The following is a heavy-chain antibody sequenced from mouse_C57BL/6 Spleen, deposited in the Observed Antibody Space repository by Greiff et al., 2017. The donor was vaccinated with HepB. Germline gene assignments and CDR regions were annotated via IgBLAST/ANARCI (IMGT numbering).Heavy chain of an antibody. J-gene: IGHJ2*01. V-gene: IGHV5-17*01. CDR1: GFTFSDYG. D-gene: IGHD2-2*01. CDR2: ISSGSSTI. CDR3: AREGLRRCFDY. Sequence: EVMLVASGGGLVKPGGSLKLSCAASGFTFSDYGMHWVRQAPEKGLEWVAYISSGSSTIYYADTVKGRFTISRDNAKTTLFLQMTSLRSEDTAMCYCAREGLRRCFDYWGQVTTLTVSS.